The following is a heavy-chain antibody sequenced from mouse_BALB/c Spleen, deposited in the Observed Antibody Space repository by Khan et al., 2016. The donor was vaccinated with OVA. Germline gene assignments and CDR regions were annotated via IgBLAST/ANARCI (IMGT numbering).Heavy chain of an antibody. Sequence: QIQLVQFGPELKKPGETVKISCKASGYTFKNHGMNWVKQAPGKGLKWLGWINTYTGEPTYVEDFKGRFAFSLETSASTAYLQINNLKNEDTATYFCARPPFFSYVMVYWGQGTSVTVSS. CDR2: INTYTGEP. V-gene: IGHV9-3-1*01. CDR1: GYTFKNHG. CDR3: ARPPFFSYVMVY. J-gene: IGHJ4*01.